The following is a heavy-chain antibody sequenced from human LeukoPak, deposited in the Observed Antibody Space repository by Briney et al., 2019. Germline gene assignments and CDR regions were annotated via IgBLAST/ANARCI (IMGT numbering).Heavy chain of an antibody. CDR2: ISYDGSNK. CDR1: GFTFSSYA. Sequence: GRSLRLSCAASGFTFSSYAMHWVRQAPGKGLEWVAVISYDGSNKYYADSVKGRFTISRDNSKNTLYLHMNSLRAEDTAVYYCARDIPRFTEDIVATAGLDAFDIWGQGTMVTVSS. CDR3: ARDIPRFTEDIVATAGLDAFDI. J-gene: IGHJ3*02. D-gene: IGHD5-12*01. V-gene: IGHV3-30-3*01.